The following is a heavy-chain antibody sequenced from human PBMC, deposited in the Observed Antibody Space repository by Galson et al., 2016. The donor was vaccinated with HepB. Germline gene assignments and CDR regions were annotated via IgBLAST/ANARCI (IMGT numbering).Heavy chain of an antibody. Sequence: ETLSLTCVVSGDSIGRSNWWTWVRQPPGKGLEWIGEIYHVWATNYNPSLTSRVTISVDNSKNHLSLNLTSVTAADTAVYYCAREGPTPVPSAIDFWGQGNLVTGSS. V-gene: IGHV4-4*02. D-gene: IGHD2-2*01. CDR2: IYHVWAT. CDR3: AREGPTPVPSAIDF. CDR1: GDSIGRSNW. J-gene: IGHJ4*02.